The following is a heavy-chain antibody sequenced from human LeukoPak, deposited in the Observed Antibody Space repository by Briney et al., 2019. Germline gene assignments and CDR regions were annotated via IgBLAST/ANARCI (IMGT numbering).Heavy chain of an antibody. V-gene: IGHV3-21*01. CDR1: GFTFSSYS. CDR3: ASKDFWSGYRH. D-gene: IGHD3-3*01. Sequence: GGSLRLSCAASGFTFSSYSMNWVRQAPGKGLEWVSSISSSSSYIYYADSVKGRFTISRDNAKNSRYLQMNSLRAEDTAVYYCASKDFWSGYRHWGQGTLVTVSS. J-gene: IGHJ4*02. CDR2: ISSSSSYI.